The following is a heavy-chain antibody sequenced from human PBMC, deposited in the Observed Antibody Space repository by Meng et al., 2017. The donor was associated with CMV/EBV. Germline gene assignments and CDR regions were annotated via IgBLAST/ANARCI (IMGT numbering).Heavy chain of an antibody. CDR2: INHSGST. CDR1: GGSFRGYY. Sequence: QGRQRRGGEGLLKPWAALSLTSAGYGGSFRGYYWGWIRQPPGKGLEWIGEINHSGSTNYNPSLKSRVTISVDTSKNQFSLKLSSVTAADTAVYYCARGFPSWRKPAYYFDYWGQGTLVTVSS. J-gene: IGHJ4*02. V-gene: IGHV4-34*01. D-gene: IGHD2-2*01. CDR3: ARGFPSWRKPAYYFDY.